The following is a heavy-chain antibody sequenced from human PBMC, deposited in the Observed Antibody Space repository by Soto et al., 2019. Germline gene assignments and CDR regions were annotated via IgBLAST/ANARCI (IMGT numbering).Heavy chain of an antibody. V-gene: IGHV3-74*01. CDR3: VRSSLVVAAATLEDY. CDR1: GFTFSSYW. J-gene: IGHJ4*02. Sequence: GGSLRLSCAASGFTFSSYWMHWVRPAPGKGLVWVSRINSDGSSTSYADSVKGRFTISRDNAKNTLYLQMNSLRAEDTAVYYCVRSSLVVAAATLEDYWGQGTLVTVSS. CDR2: INSDGSST. D-gene: IGHD2-15*01.